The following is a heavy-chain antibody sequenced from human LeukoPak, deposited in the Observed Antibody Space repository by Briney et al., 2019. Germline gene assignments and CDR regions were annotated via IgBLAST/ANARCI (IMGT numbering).Heavy chain of an antibody. V-gene: IGHV4-4*07. D-gene: IGHD4-23*01. Sequence: SETLSLTCTVSGGSISSYYWSWIRQPAGKGLEWIGRIYTSGSTNYNPSLKSRVTMSVDTSKNQFSLKLRSVTAADTAVYYCARAPVGVIPTDYYYYYMDVWGKGTTVTVSS. CDR3: ARAPVGVIPTDYYYYYMDV. J-gene: IGHJ6*03. CDR1: GGSISSYY. CDR2: IYTSGST.